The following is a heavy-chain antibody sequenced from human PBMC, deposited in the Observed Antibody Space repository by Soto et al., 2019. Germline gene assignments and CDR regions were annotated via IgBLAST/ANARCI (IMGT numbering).Heavy chain of an antibody. Sequence: QVHLVESGGGVVQPGRSLRLSCAASGFTFSSSALHWVRQAPGEGLEWVALISHDGRIENYADSVKGRFIISRDNSKNTVYMQMDSLRLEDPGVYYCARDGLPDDFRSGGYWFDPWGQGTQVTVSS. D-gene: IGHD3-3*01. CDR1: GFTFSSSA. CDR2: ISHDGRIE. V-gene: IGHV3-30-3*01. J-gene: IGHJ5*02. CDR3: ARDGLPDDFRSGGYWFDP.